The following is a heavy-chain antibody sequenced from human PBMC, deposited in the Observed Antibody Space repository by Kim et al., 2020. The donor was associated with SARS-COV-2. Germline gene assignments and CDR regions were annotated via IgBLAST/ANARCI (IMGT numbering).Heavy chain of an antibody. V-gene: IGHV4-34*01. CDR1: GGSFSGYY. J-gene: IGHJ4*02. CDR2: INHSGST. Sequence: SETLSLTCAVYGGSFSGYYWSWIRQPPGKGLEWIGEINHSGSTNYNPSLKSRVTISVDTSKNQFSLKLSSVTAADTAVYYCARRGLDFWSGYSRGSKSRGTFDYWGQGTLVTVSS. D-gene: IGHD3-3*01. CDR3: ARRGLDFWSGYSRGSKSRGTFDY.